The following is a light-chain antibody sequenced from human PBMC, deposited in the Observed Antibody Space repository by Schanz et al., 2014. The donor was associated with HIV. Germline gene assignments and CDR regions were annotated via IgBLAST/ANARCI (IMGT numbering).Light chain of an antibody. V-gene: IGLV3-1*01. Sequence: SYELTQPPSVSVSPGQTANITCSGAKLGDKYGCWYQQKPGQSPVLVIYENNKRPSGIPERFSGSNSGNTATLTISGTQAMDEADYYCQAWDNNTPYVFGTGTKLTVL. CDR3: QAWDNNTPYV. J-gene: IGLJ1*01. CDR2: ENN. CDR1: KLGDKY.